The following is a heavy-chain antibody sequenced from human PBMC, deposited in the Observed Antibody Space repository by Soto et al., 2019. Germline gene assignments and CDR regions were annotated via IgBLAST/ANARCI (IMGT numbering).Heavy chain of an antibody. Sequence: QVQLVQSGAEVKKPGSSVKVSCKASGGTFSSYAISWVRQAPGQGLEWMGGIIPIFGTANYAQKFQGRVTMTADESTSTADMELSSRRSEDTAVYYCARDRRTVVVAPGWFDPWGQGTLVTVSS. J-gene: IGHJ5*02. CDR2: IIPIFGTA. CDR3: ARDRRTVVVAPGWFDP. V-gene: IGHV1-69*01. CDR1: GGTFSSYA. D-gene: IGHD2-15*01.